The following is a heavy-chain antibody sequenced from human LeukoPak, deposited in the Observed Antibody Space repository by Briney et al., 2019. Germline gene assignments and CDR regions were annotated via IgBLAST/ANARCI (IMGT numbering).Heavy chain of an antibody. CDR1: GFTFSSYW. V-gene: IGHV3-74*01. CDR2: INSDGSTT. Sequence: GGSLRLSCAASGFTFSSYWMHWVRQAPGKGLVWVSNINSDGSTTDYADSVKGRFTISRDNAKNTLYLQMNSLRAEDTAVYYCSRDLRGRDDYWGQGILVIVSS. D-gene: IGHD5-24*01. J-gene: IGHJ4*02. CDR3: SRDLRGRDDY.